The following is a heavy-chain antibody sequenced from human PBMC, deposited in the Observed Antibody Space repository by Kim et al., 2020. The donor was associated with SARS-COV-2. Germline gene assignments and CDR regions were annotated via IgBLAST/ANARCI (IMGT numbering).Heavy chain of an antibody. J-gene: IGHJ4*02. D-gene: IGHD5-12*01. CDR2: GATT. Sequence: GATTTSPGSLTGRFTISRDNSKTTLYLQMNNRRAEDTAVYFCAKSGQLDYWGQGTLVTVSS. CDR3: AKSGQLDY. V-gene: IGHV3-23*01.